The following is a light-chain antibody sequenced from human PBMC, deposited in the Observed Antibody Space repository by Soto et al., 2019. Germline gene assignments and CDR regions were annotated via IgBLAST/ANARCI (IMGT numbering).Light chain of an antibody. J-gene: IGKJ1*01. Sequence: EMVMTQSRATLSVSPGERATGSCGASQSVSSNLAWYQQKPGQAPRLLIYGASTRATGIPARFSGSGSGTEFTLTISSLQSEDFAVYYCQQYNNWPRTFGQGTKVDIK. CDR1: QSVSSN. V-gene: IGKV3-15*01. CDR2: GAS. CDR3: QQYNNWPRT.